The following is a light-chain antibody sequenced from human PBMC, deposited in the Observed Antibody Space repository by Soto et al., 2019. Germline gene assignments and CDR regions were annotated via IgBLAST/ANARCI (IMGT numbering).Light chain of an antibody. V-gene: IGLV1-44*01. CDR1: SSNIGSNT. J-gene: IGLJ3*02. CDR2: TNN. CDR3: AAWDDSLNGWV. Sequence: QSVLTQPPSASGTPGQRVTISCSGSSSNIGSNTVNWYQLLPGTAPELLIYTNNQRASGVPDRFSGSKSGPSASLAISGLQPEDEADYYCAAWDDSLNGWVFGGGTKLTVL.